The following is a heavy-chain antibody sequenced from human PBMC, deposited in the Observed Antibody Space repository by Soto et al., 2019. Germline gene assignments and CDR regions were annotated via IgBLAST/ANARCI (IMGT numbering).Heavy chain of an antibody. CDR1: GFTFSSYW. D-gene: IGHD2-15*01. J-gene: IGHJ4*02. Sequence: DVQLVESGGGLAQPGGSLRLSCVGSGFTFSSYWMHWVRQAPGKGLVWVSRINADGSTTNYADSVKGRFTVSRDNAKNTGYLQMNSLRAEDTAVYFCARAGWYRFAYRGQGTLLTVSP. CDR3: ARAGWYRFAY. V-gene: IGHV3-74*01. CDR2: INADGSTT.